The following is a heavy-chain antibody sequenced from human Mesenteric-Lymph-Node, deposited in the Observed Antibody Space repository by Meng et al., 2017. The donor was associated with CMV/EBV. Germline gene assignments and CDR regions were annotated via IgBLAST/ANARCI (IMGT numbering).Heavy chain of an antibody. CDR3: ARRMGVLKTIDSYYYYHGMDV. D-gene: IGHD3-16*01. Sequence: LSLTCAASGFTFSSYAIHWVRQAPGKGLEWVAVISDDGSNKYYADSVKGRFTISRDNSKNTLYLEMDSLRDEDTAMYYCARRMGVLKTIDSYYYYHGMDVWGQGTTVTVSS. V-gene: IGHV3-30-3*01. J-gene: IGHJ6*02. CDR1: GFTFSSYA. CDR2: ISDDGSNK.